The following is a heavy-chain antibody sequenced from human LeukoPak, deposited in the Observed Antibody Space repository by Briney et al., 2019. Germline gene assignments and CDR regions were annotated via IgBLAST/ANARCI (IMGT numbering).Heavy chain of an antibody. CDR2: FKTNSGQV. CDR1: GFTFSDYA. CDR3: ARSVPDYTRFDY. V-gene: IGHV3-23*01. Sequence: GGSLRLSCVASGFTFSDYAMNWVRQAPGKGLEWVFTFKTNSGQVYYAESVRGRFTISRDNSKNTVYLQMSSLRAEDTALYYCARSVPDYTRFDYWGQGALVTVSS. D-gene: IGHD4-11*01. J-gene: IGHJ4*02.